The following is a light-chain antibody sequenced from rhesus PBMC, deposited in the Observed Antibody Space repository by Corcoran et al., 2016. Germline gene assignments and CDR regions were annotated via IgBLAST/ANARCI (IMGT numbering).Light chain of an antibody. CDR1: QRLLFSDGKTY. CDR2: EVS. Sequence: DVVMTQSPLSLPVTPGQPASISCRSSQRLLFSDGKTYLNWLQQKPGQPPRLLIYEVSNRDSGVPDRFSVSGAGTDFTLEISRVEAEDVGLYYCLQGTHWPPTFGPGTKLDIK. V-gene: IGKV2S9*01. J-gene: IGKJ3*01. CDR3: LQGTHWPPT.